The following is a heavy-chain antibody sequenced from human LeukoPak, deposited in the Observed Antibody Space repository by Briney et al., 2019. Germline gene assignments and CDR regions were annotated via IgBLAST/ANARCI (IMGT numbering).Heavy chain of an antibody. CDR1: GGSISSSSYY. CDR2: IHHTRST. D-gene: IGHD4/OR15-4a*01. V-gene: IGHV4-39*07. J-gene: IGHJ5*02. Sequence: SETLSLTCTVSGGSISSSSYYWGWIRQPPGKGLEWIGSIHHTRSTYSNPSLKSRVTILVDTSKNQFSLRLKSVTAADTAMYYCARVLTTWWFDPWGQGTLVTVSS. CDR3: ARVLTTWWFDP.